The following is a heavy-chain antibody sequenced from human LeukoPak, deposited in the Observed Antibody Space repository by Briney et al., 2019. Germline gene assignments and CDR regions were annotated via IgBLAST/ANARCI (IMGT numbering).Heavy chain of an antibody. CDR3: ARATVDDAFDI. CDR1: GGTFSRYA. D-gene: IGHD1-14*01. V-gene: IGHV1-69*05. CDR2: IIPIFGTA. J-gene: IGHJ3*02. Sequence: SVKVSCKASGGTFSRYAISWVRQAPGQGREWMGGIIPIFGTANYAQKFQGRVTITTDESTSTAYMELSSLRSEDTAVYYCARATVDDAFDIWAKGQWSPSLQ.